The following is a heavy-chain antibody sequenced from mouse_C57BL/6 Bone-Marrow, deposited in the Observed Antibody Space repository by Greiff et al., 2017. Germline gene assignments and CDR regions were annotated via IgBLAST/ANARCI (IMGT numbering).Heavy chain of an antibody. CDR1: GFNIKDDY. CDR3: TTPRLRLLLAY. CDR2: IDPENGDT. Sequence: VQLQQSGAELVRPGASVKLSCTASGFNIKDDYMHWVKQRPEQGLEWIGWIDPENGDTEYASTLQGKATITADTSSNTAYLQLSSLTSEATAVYYCTTPRLRLLLAYWGQGTLVTVSA. J-gene: IGHJ3*01. V-gene: IGHV14-4*01. D-gene: IGHD3-2*02.